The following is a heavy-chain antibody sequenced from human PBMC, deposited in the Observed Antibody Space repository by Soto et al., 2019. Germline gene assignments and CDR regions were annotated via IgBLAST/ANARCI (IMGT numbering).Heavy chain of an antibody. CDR3: ARSFGWYAIDH. V-gene: IGHV4-31*03. J-gene: IGHJ4*02. Sequence: SETLSLTCTVSGGSISSGGYYWSWIRQHPGKGLEWIGYIYYSGSTYYNPSLRSRVTMSVDKSKNQFSLNLNSVTAADTALYYCARSFGWYAIDHWGQGTLVTVSS. CDR2: IYYSGST. CDR1: GGSISSGGYY. D-gene: IGHD6-19*01.